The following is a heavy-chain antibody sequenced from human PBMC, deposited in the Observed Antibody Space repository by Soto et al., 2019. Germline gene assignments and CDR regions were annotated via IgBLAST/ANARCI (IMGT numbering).Heavy chain of an antibody. CDR3: ARAVAVPADFDY. Sequence: QVQLVQSGAEEKKPGASVKVSCEASGYTFTGYAMHWVRQAPGERLEWMGWINAGNGNTKYSQKFQGRVTISRDTSASTAYMELSSLGSEDTAVYYCARAVAVPADFDYWGQGTLVTVSS. J-gene: IGHJ4*02. CDR2: INAGNGNT. V-gene: IGHV1-3*05. CDR1: GYTFTGYA. D-gene: IGHD6-19*01.